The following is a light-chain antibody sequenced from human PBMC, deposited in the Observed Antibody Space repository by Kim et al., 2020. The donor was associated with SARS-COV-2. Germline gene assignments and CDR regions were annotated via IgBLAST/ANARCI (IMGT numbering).Light chain of an antibody. V-gene: IGKV1-33*01. CDR2: DAS. J-gene: IGKJ2*03. CDR1: QDISNY. Sequence: SASVGDRVTITCQASQDISNYLNWYQQKPVKAPKLLIYDASNLETGVPSRFSGSGSGTDFTFTISSLQPEDIATYYCQQYDNLPYSFGQGTKLEI. CDR3: QQYDNLPYS.